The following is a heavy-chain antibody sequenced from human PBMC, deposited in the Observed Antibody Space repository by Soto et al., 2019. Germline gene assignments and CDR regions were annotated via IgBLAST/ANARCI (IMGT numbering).Heavy chain of an antibody. CDR1: GFTFSSYA. J-gene: IGHJ6*02. CDR2: ISGSGGGT. V-gene: IGHV3-23*01. Sequence: EVQLLESGGGLVQPGGSLRLSCAASGFTFSSYAMSWVRQAPGKGLEWVSAISGSGGGTYYADSVKGRFTIYRDNSKNTLYLQMNSLRAEDTAVYYCAKYYGDYGRYYYCYGMDVWGQGTTVTVSS. D-gene: IGHD4-17*01. CDR3: AKYYGDYGRYYYCYGMDV.